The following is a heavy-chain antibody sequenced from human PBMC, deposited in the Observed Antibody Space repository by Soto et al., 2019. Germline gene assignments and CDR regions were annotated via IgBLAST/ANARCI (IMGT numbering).Heavy chain of an antibody. J-gene: IGHJ6*02. Sequence: QVQLVQTGAEVKKPGSSVKVSCKASGGTFSSYAITWVRQAPGQGLEWMGGIIPIFGTADYAQKFQGRVTITADESTSTAYMELSSLRSEDTAVYYCASPVATVYYYYGMDVWGQGTTVTVSS. CDR3: ASPVATVYYYYGMDV. CDR1: GGTFSSYA. CDR2: IIPIFGTA. D-gene: IGHD2-21*02. V-gene: IGHV1-69*12.